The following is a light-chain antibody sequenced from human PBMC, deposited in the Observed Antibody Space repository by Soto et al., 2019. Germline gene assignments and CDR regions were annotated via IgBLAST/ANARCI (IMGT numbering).Light chain of an antibody. CDR3: QQYNNWPPWT. CDR1: QTVRSN. J-gene: IGKJ1*01. V-gene: IGKV3-15*01. Sequence: EIVMTQSPATLSVSPGERATLSCRASQTVRSNLAWYQQKPGQAPRLLIYGASTRATGIPARFSGSGSGTEFTLTILSLQSEDFAVYYCQQYNNWPPWTFGQGTKVDIK. CDR2: GAS.